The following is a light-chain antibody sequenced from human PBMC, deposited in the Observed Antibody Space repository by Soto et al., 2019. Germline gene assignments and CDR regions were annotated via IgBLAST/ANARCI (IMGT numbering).Light chain of an antibody. J-gene: IGKJ1*01. CDR1: QSVSSNY. CDR3: LQYGGLPRT. Sequence: EIVLTQSPGTLSLSPGERATLSCRATQSVSSNYLAWYQQKSGQAPRLLIYGASSRATGIPDRFSGSGSGTDFTLTIARLEPADFAVYFCLQYGGLPRTFGQGTKVDIK. CDR2: GAS. V-gene: IGKV3-20*01.